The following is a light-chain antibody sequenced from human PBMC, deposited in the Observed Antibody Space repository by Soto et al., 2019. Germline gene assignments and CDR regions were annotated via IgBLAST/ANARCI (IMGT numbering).Light chain of an antibody. CDR2: RTN. V-gene: IGLV1-47*01. CDR1: SSNIGTNY. Sequence: QSVLTQPPSASGTPGQRVTISCSGSSSNIGTNYVYWYQQLPATAPKFLIYRTNQRPSGVPERFSASKSGTSASLAISGLRSEDEADYYCAAWDDSLSGLVFGTGTKLTVL. CDR3: AAWDDSLSGLV. J-gene: IGLJ1*01.